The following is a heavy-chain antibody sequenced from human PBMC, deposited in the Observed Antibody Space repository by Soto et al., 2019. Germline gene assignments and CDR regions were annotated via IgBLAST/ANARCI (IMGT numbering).Heavy chain of an antibody. CDR1: GYSFTNYW. Sequence: GESLKISCEGVGYSFTNYWIAWVRQMPGKGPEWMGTIYPGDSDMRYSPSFRGQVTMSVDKSINTAYLQWGSLTASDTAKYYCARLSREFWSGFYYWGQGTLVTVSS. CDR3: ARLSREFWSGFYY. J-gene: IGHJ4*02. CDR2: IYPGDSDM. D-gene: IGHD3-3*01. V-gene: IGHV5-51*01.